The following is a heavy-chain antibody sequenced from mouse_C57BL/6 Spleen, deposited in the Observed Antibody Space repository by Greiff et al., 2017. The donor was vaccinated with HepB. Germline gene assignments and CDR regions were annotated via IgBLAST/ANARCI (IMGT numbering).Heavy chain of an antibody. J-gene: IGHJ1*03. CDR3: ARSELGRYFDV. D-gene: IGHD4-1*01. CDR2: INPSSGYT. Sequence: VQGVESGAELAKPGASVKLSCKASGYTFTSYWMHWVKQRPGQGLEWIGYINPSSGYTKYNQKFKDKATLTADKSSSTAYMQLSSLTYEDSAVYYCARSELGRYFDVWGTGTTVTVSS. V-gene: IGHV1-7*01. CDR1: GYTFTSYW.